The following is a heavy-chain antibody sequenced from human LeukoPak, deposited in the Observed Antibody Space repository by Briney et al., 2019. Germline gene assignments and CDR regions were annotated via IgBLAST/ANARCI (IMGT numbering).Heavy chain of an antibody. CDR3: AKVVYYDSSGYPH. J-gene: IGHJ1*01. CDR1: GFTFSNYA. CDR2: ISGNDGST. Sequence: PGGSPRLSCAASGFTFSNYAMSWVRQAPGKGLEWVSGISGNDGSTYYADSVKGRFTISRDNSKNTLYLQMNSLRAEDTAIYYCAKVVYYDSSGYPHWGQGTLVTVSS. D-gene: IGHD3-22*01. V-gene: IGHV3-23*01.